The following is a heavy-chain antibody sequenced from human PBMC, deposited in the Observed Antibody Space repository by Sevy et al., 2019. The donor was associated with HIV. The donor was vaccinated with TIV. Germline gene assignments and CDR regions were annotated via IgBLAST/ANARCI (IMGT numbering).Heavy chain of an antibody. CDR2: IKSKTAAGTT. V-gene: IGHV3-15*01. Sequence: GGSLRLSCAASGFTFNNAGMSWVRQAPGKGLEWVGHIKSKTAAGTTDYAAPVKGRFTVSRDDSKNTVYLQMNSLKTEDTAVYYCTTDRGITVRPLFDYWGQGILVTVSS. CDR1: GFTFNNAG. CDR3: TTDRGITVRPLFDY. D-gene: IGHD6-19*01. J-gene: IGHJ4*02.